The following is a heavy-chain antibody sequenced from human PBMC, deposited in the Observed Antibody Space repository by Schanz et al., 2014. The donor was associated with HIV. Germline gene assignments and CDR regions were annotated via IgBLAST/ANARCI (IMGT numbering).Heavy chain of an antibody. CDR1: GFTFSSYA. J-gene: IGHJ3*02. CDR2: ISGSGGST. V-gene: IGHV3-23*04. D-gene: IGHD1-26*01. Sequence: EVLLVESGGGVVKPGGSLRLSCAASGFTFSSYAMSWVRQALGKGLEWVSVISGSGGSTYYADSVKGRFTISRDNAKNSLSLQMYSLRAEDTAVYYCAKDGSWEAFDAFDIWGQGTMVTVSS. CDR3: AKDGSWEAFDAFDI.